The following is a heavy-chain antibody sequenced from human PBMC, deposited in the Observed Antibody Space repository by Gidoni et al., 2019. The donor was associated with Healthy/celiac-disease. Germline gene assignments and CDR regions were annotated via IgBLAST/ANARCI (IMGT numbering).Heavy chain of an antibody. D-gene: IGHD5-12*01. CDR2: ISWNSGSI. CDR3: AKARDGYMPDAFDI. J-gene: IGHJ3*02. Sequence: EVQLVESGGGLVQPGRSLRLSCAASGFPFADYAMHWVRQAPGKGLEWVSGISWNSGSIGYADSVKGRFTISRDNAKNSLYLQMNSLRAEDTALYYCAKARDGYMPDAFDIWGQGTMVTVSS. CDR1: GFPFADYA. V-gene: IGHV3-9*01.